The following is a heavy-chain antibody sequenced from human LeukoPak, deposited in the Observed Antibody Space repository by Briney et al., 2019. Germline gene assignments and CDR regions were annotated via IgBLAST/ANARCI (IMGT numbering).Heavy chain of an antibody. CDR1: GGTFSSSS. D-gene: IGHD1-26*01. J-gene: IGHJ5*02. V-gene: IGHV1-69*05. CDR2: IVPIFATP. CDR3: ARGPYGWYYFDT. Sequence: SVKVSRKASGGTFSSSSISWVRQAPGQGLEWMGRIVPIFATPNYAQKFQGRVTITTDESTNTAYMELTSLRSDDTAVYYCARGPYGWYYFDTWGQGTLVTVSS.